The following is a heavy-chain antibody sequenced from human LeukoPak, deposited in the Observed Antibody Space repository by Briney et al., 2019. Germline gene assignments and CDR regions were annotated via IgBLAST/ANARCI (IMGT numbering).Heavy chain of an antibody. CDR2: ISKDESNK. CDR3: AKDNPVLEY. Sequence: GGSLRLSCAASGFSFSTFGMHWVRQTPGKGLEWVSHISKDESNKYYADSVKGRFSISRDTSKNTLFLQMNSLRVEDTAVYYCAKDNPVLEYWGQGTLVTVSS. J-gene: IGHJ4*02. CDR1: GFSFSTFG. V-gene: IGHV3-30*19. D-gene: IGHD2-15*01.